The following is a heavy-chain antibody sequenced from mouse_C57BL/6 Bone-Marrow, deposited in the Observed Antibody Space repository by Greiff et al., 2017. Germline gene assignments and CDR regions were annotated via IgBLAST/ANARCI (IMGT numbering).Heavy chain of an antibody. J-gene: IGHJ1*03. CDR2: IYPRCGNT. Sequence: VQGVESGAELARPGASVKLSCKASGYTFTSYGISWVKQRTGQGLEWIGEIYPRCGNTYYNEKFKGKATLTADKSSSTAYMELRSLTSEESAVYFCAGSVFITTVVAHWDFDVWGTGTSVTVSS. CDR3: AGSVFITTVVAHWDFDV. V-gene: IGHV1-81*01. CDR1: GYTFTSYG. D-gene: IGHD1-1*01.